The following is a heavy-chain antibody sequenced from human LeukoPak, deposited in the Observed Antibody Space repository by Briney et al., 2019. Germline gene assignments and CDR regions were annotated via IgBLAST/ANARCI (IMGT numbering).Heavy chain of an antibody. CDR3: ARLTTINRIYPTLDY. CDR2: ISAYNGNT. D-gene: IGHD1-14*01. V-gene: IGHV1-18*01. J-gene: IGHJ4*02. CDR1: GYTFTSYG. Sequence: GASVKVSCKASGYTFTSYGISWVRQAPGQGLEWIGRISAYNGNTNYAQKLQGRVTMTTDTSTSTAYMELRSLRSDDTAVYYCARLTTINRIYPTLDYWGQGTLVTVSS.